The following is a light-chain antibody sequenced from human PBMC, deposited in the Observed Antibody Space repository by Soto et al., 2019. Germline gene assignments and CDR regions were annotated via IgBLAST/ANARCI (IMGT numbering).Light chain of an antibody. V-gene: IGLV2-8*01. CDR3: SSYAGSSMGV. CDR2: EVT. J-gene: IGLJ1*01. Sequence: QSALTQPPSASGSPGQSVTISCTGTISDVGGYNFVSWYQQHPGKAPKLIIYEVTQRPSGVPDRFSGSKSGNTASLTVSGLQAEDEADYYCSSYAGSSMGVFGTGTKLTVL. CDR1: ISDVGGYNF.